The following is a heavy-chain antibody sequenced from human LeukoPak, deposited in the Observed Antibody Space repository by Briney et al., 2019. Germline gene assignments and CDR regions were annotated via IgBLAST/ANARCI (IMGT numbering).Heavy chain of an antibody. D-gene: IGHD3-10*01. CDR3: ARDLGWFGESMFDY. CDR1: GGSISSSSYY. CDR2: IYYSGST. J-gene: IGHJ4*02. Sequence: SETLSLTCTVSGGSISSSSYYWGWIRQPPGKGLEWIGSIYYSGSTYYNPSLKSRVTISVDTSKNQFSLKLSSVTAADTAVYYCARDLGWFGESMFDYWGQGTLDTVSS. V-gene: IGHV4-39*07.